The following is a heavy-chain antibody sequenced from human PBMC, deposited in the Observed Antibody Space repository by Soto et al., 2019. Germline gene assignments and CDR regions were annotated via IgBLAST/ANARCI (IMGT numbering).Heavy chain of an antibody. V-gene: IGHV1-2*04. CDR1: GYTFTGYY. CDR2: INPNSGGT. D-gene: IGHD6-6*01. J-gene: IGHJ3*02. CDR3: ATSGSSSPRFDAFDI. Sequence: ASVKVSCKASGYTFTGYYMHWVLQAPGQGLEWMGWINPNSGGTNYAQKFQGWVTMTRDTSISTAYMELSRLRSDDTAVYYCATSGSSSPRFDAFDIWGQGTMVTVSS.